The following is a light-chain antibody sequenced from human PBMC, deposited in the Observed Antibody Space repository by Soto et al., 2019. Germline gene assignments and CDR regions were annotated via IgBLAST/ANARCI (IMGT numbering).Light chain of an antibody. CDR1: QSLLHSNGYNY. Sequence: DIVMTQSPLSLPVTPGEPASISCRSSQSLLHSNGYNYLDWYLQKPGQSPQLLIYLGSNRASGVPDRFSGNGSGTDSTLKISRVEAEDVGVYYCMQALQTPFTFGPGTKVDIK. CDR3: MQALQTPFT. CDR2: LGS. V-gene: IGKV2-28*01. J-gene: IGKJ3*01.